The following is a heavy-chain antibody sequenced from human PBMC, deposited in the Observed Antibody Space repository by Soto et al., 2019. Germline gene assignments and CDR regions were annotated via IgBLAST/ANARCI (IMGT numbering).Heavy chain of an antibody. CDR2: IRQGRSEI. V-gene: IGHV3-7*01. J-gene: IGHJ4*02. D-gene: IGHD2-2*01. CDR3: ARDWPLYCSSTSCYAIDY. CDR1: AGSSSTSW. Sequence: GGSLILCCVASAGSSSTSWMSWFRQAPGKGPEWVAIIRQGRSEIYYVDSVKGRFTISRDNAKNSLYLQMNSLRAEDTAVYYCARDWPLYCSSTSCYAIDYWGQGTQVTVSS.